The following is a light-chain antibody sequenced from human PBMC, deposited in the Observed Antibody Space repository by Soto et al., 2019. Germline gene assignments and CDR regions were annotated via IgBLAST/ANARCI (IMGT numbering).Light chain of an antibody. V-gene: IGLV2-8*01. CDR3: SSYAGNKNV. Sequence: QSALTQRPSASGSPGQSVTISCTGTSSDVGGYNYVSWYQQHPGKAPKLMIYEVSKRPSGVPDRFSGSKSGNTASLTVSGLQAEDEADYYCSSYAGNKNVFGTGTRSPS. CDR1: SSDVGGYNY. CDR2: EVS. J-gene: IGLJ1*01.